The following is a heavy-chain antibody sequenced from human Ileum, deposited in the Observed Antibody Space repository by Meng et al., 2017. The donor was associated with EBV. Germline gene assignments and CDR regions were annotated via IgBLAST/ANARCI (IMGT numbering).Heavy chain of an antibody. CDR3: ARAAARPSDWFDP. CDR1: GFSLSTSGVG. Sequence: QITLKESGPTLVKPXQTLTLTCPFSGFSLSTSGVGVGWIRQPPGKALECLAIIYGDDEKRYSPSLESRLTVTKDTSKNQVVLTMTNMVPVDTATYYCARAAARPSDWFDPWGQGTLVTVSS. D-gene: IGHD6-6*01. J-gene: IGHJ5*02. V-gene: IGHV2-5*02. CDR2: IYGDDEK.